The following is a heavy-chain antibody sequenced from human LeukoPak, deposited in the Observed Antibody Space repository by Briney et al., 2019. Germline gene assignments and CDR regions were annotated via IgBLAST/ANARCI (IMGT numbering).Heavy chain of an antibody. Sequence: SETLSLTCTVSGGSISSSSYYWGWIRQPPGKGLEWIGSIYYSGSTYYNPSLKSRVTISVDTSKNQFSLKLSSVTAADTAVYYCARSKSGGDYYYYYYMDVWGKGTTVTVSS. D-gene: IGHD4-17*01. CDR3: ARSKSGGDYYYYYYMDV. V-gene: IGHV4-39*01. CDR1: GGSISSSSYY. J-gene: IGHJ6*03. CDR2: IYYSGST.